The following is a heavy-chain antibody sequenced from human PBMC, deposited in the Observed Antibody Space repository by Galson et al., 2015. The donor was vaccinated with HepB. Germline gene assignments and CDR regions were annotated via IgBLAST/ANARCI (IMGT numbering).Heavy chain of an antibody. D-gene: IGHD2-15*01. J-gene: IGHJ4*02. CDR3: VKEGGIVSIPLDY. V-gene: IGHV3-64D*06. CDR2: ISSSGGRK. CDR1: GLTFSSFA. Sequence: LRLSCAASGLTFSSFAMYWVRQAPGKGLEYVSAISSSGGRKYYADSVKGRFTISRDNSKNTLYLQMSSLRGEDTAVYYCVKEGGIVSIPLDYWGQGTLVTVSS.